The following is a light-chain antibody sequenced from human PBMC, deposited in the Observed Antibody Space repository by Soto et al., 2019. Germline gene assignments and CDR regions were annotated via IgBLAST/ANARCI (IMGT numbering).Light chain of an antibody. CDR2: WAS. Sequence: DIVLTQSPDSLAVSLGERATINCKSSQSVLYSSNNKNYLAWYQQKPGQPPKLLIYWASTRESGVPDRFSGSGSGTDLTLTISSLQAEDVAVYFCHQYFASPWTFGQGTKVEIK. CDR3: HQYFASPWT. V-gene: IGKV4-1*01. J-gene: IGKJ1*01. CDR1: QSVLYSSNNKNY.